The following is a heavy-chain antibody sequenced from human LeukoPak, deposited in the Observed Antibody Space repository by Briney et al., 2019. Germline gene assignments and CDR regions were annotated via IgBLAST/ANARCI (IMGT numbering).Heavy chain of an antibody. CDR3: ARSVDSLLNFDY. J-gene: IGHJ4*02. CDR2: ISYSGST. V-gene: IGHV4-39*01. Sequence: PSETLSLTCTVSGGSISSSSYYWGWIRQPPGKGLEWIGSISYSGSTYYNPSLKSRVTISVDTSKNQFSLKLSSVTAADTAVYYCARSVDSLLNFDYWGQGTLVTVFS. D-gene: IGHD3-22*01. CDR1: GGSISSSSYY.